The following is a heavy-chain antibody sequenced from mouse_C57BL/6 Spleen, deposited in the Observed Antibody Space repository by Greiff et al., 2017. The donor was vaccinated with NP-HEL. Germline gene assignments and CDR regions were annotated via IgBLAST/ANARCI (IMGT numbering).Heavy chain of an antibody. J-gene: IGHJ4*01. CDR3: ARKDYDDAMDY. CDR1: GFTFSDYG. CDR2: ISSGSSTI. Sequence: EVTLVESGGGLVKPGGSLKLSCAASGFTFSDYGMHWVRQAPETGLEWVAYISSGSSTIYYADTVKGRFTISRDNAKNTLFLQMTSLRSEDTAMYYCARKDYDDAMDYWGQGTSVTVSS. D-gene: IGHD2-4*01. V-gene: IGHV5-17*01.